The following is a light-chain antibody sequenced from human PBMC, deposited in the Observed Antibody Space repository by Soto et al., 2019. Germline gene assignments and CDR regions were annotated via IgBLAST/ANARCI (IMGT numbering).Light chain of an antibody. CDR3: QQRSNWPIALT. CDR2: DAS. CDR1: QSVSSY. V-gene: IGKV3-11*01. J-gene: IGKJ4*01. Sequence: EIVLTQSPATLSLSPGERATLSCRASQSVSSYLAWYQQKPGQAPRLLIYDASNRATGIPARFSSSGSGTDFSLTISSLEPEDFAVYYCQQRSNWPIALTFGGGTKVEIK.